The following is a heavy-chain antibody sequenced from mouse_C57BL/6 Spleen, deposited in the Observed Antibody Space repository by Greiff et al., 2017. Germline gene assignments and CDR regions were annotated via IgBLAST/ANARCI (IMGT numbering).Heavy chain of an antibody. CDR3: ARDSSGYPYFDY. CDR1: GFTFSSYA. CDR2: ISDGGSYT. J-gene: IGHJ2*01. Sequence: EVQVVESGGGLVKPGGSLKLSCAASGFTFSSYAMSWVRQTPEKRLEWVATISDGGSYTYYPDNVKGRFTISRDNAKNNLYLQMSHLKSEDTAMYYCARDSSGYPYFDYWGQGTTLTVSS. V-gene: IGHV5-4*01. D-gene: IGHD3-2*02.